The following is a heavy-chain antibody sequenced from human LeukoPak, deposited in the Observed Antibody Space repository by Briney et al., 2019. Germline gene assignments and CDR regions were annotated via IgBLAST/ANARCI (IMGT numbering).Heavy chain of an antibody. CDR2: IYHDGST. Sequence: PSETLSLTCSVSGYSISSGYYWGWIRQPPGKGLEWIGSIYHDGSTYYSPSLKSRLTISVDTSKNQFSLKVNSVTAADTAVYYCARVGYNWNLWFDFWGQGTTVTVSS. V-gene: IGHV4-38-2*02. J-gene: IGHJ3*01. D-gene: IGHD1-7*01. CDR1: GYSISSGYY. CDR3: ARVGYNWNLWFDF.